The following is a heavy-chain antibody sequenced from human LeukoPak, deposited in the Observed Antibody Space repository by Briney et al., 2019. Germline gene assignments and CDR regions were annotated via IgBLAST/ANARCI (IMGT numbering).Heavy chain of an antibody. V-gene: IGHV4-39*07. D-gene: IGHD5-18*01. J-gene: IGHJ4*02. CDR3: ARVPRGYSYGSADTYYFDY. CDR2: INHSGST. Sequence: SETLSLTCTVSGGSISSSSYYWGWIRQPPGKGLEWIGEINHSGSTNYNPSLKSRVTISVDTSKNQFSLKLSSVTAADTAVYYCARVPRGYSYGSADTYYFDYWGQGTLVTVSS. CDR1: GGSISSSSYY.